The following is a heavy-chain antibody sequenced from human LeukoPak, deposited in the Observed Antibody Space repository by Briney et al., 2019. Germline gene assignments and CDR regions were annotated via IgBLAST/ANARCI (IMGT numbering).Heavy chain of an antibody. CDR1: GGSISSSSDY. J-gene: IGHJ4*02. V-gene: IGHV4-39*01. Sequence: SETLSLTCAVPGGSISSSSDYWGWIRQPPGKGLEWSGSVYYSGITYYNPSLKSRVTISVDTSKNQFSLKLSSVTAADTAVYYCARSPSPFITIFGVVTKLYYFDYWGQGTLVTVSS. CDR2: VYYSGIT. D-gene: IGHD3-3*01. CDR3: ARSPSPFITIFGVVTKLYYFDY.